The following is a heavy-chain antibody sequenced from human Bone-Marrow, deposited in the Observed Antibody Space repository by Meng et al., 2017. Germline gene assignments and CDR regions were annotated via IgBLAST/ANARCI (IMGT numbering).Heavy chain of an antibody. CDR2: IIPIFGTA. D-gene: IGHD3-22*01. CDR1: GGTFSSYA. V-gene: IGHV1-69*06. J-gene: IGHJ4*02. Sequence: QLVASGAELKKPGSAVKVSCKASGGTFSSYAISWVRQAPGQGLEWMGGIIPIFGTANYAQKFQGRVTITADKSTSTAYMELSSLRSEDTAVYYCARETHYYDSRYFDYWGQGTLVTVSS. CDR3: ARETHYYDSRYFDY.